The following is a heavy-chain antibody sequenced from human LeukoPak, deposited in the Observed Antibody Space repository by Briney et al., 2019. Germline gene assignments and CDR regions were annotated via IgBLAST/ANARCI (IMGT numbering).Heavy chain of an antibody. D-gene: IGHD3-22*01. CDR1: GGSFSGYY. CDR2: IDHSGSS. Sequence: PSETLSLTCAVYGGSFSGYYWSWLRQSPGQGMEWIGEIDHSGSSNYNPSLKSRVTISVDTSKNQFSLNLSSVTAADTSVYYCARAANLNGYYYWGQGTLVTVSS. V-gene: IGHV4-34*01. CDR3: ARAANLNGYYY. J-gene: IGHJ4*02.